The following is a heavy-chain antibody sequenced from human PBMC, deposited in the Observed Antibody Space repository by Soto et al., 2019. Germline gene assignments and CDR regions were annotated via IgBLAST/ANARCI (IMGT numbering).Heavy chain of an antibody. CDR1: GGSISSGDYY. CDR2: IFYSGTT. CDR3: ARRYGWLYFDY. J-gene: IGHJ4*02. V-gene: IGHV4-30-4*01. Sequence: PSETLSLTCTVSGGSISSGDYYWSWIRQPPGKGLEWIGYIFYSGTTYYNPSLESRLTISIDTSKNQFSLKLTSVTAADTALYYCARRYGWLYFDYWGQGSLVTVSS. D-gene: IGHD6-19*01.